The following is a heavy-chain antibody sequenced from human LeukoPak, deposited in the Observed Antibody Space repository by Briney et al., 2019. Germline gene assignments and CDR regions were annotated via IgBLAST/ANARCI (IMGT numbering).Heavy chain of an antibody. CDR3: AKSRRVVVAASQFDY. D-gene: IGHD2-15*01. CDR1: GFTFSSYA. Sequence: GGSLRLSCAASGFTFSSYAMSWVRRAPGKGLEWVSAISGSGGSTYYADSVKGRFTISRDNSKNTLYLQMNSLRAEDTAVYYCAKSRRVVVAASQFDYWGQGTLVTVSS. V-gene: IGHV3-23*01. J-gene: IGHJ4*02. CDR2: ISGSGGST.